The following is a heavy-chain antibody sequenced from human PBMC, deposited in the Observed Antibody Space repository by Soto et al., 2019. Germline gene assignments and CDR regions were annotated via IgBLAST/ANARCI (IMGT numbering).Heavy chain of an antibody. CDR3: ARYYYDSSGYSRYWYFQH. Sequence: QVQLVQSGAEVKKPGSSVKVSCTASGGTLSTYAISWVRQAPGQGLEWMGGIIPIFGTANYAQKFQGRVTITADESTSTAYMELSSLRSEDTTVYYCARYYYDSSGYSRYWYFQHLGQGTLVTVSS. D-gene: IGHD3-22*01. J-gene: IGHJ1*01. V-gene: IGHV1-69*01. CDR2: IIPIFGTA. CDR1: GGTLSTYA.